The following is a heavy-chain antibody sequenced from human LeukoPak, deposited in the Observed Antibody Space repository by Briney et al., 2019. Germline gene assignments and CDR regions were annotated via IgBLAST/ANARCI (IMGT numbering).Heavy chain of an antibody. Sequence: TSVKVSCKASGYTFTSYGISWVRQAPGQGLEWMGWISAYNGNTNYAQKLQGRVTMTTDTSTSTAYMELRSLRSDDTAVYYCARGARVVPAATWDYWGQGTLVTVSS. J-gene: IGHJ4*02. CDR2: ISAYNGNT. V-gene: IGHV1-18*01. D-gene: IGHD2-2*01. CDR3: ARGARVVPAATWDY. CDR1: GYTFTSYG.